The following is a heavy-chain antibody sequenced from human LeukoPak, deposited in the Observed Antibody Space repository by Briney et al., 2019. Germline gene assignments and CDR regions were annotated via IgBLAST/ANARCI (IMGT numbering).Heavy chain of an antibody. J-gene: IGHJ4*02. CDR3: ARDSYYGGTQDY. Sequence: GGSLRLSCAASGFTFSSYEMNWVRQAPGKGLEWVSYISSSGSTIYYADSVKGRFTISRDNAKSSLYLQMNSLRAEDTAVYYCARDSYYGGTQDYWGQGTLVTVSS. CDR2: ISSSGSTI. D-gene: IGHD4-23*01. V-gene: IGHV3-48*03. CDR1: GFTFSSYE.